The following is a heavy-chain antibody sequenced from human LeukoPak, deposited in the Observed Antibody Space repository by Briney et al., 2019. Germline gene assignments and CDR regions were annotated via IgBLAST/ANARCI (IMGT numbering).Heavy chain of an antibody. D-gene: IGHD4-17*01. J-gene: IGHJ4*02. Sequence: PSQTLSPTCTVPGGSIRTGAYYWSWIRQPPGKCLQWTGYIYYSGSTYYNPSLKSRVTISVDTSKTQFSLKLSSVTAADTAVYYCARGGVDYGDSSFDYWGQGTLVTVSS. CDR3: ARGGVDYGDSSFDY. V-gene: IGHV4-30-4*01. CDR1: GGSIRTGAYY. CDR2: IYYSGST.